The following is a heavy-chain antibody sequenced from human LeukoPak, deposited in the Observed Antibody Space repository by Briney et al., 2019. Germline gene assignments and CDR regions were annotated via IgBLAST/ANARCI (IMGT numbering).Heavy chain of an antibody. CDR3: ARYCSSTSCYNAGAFDI. D-gene: IGHD2-2*01. J-gene: IGHJ3*02. CDR1: GFSFSSYW. Sequence: GGSLRLSCAASGFSFSSYWMSWVRQAPGKGLEWVANIKQDGSEKYYVDSVKGRFTISRDNAKNSLYLQMNSLRAEDTAVYYCARYCSSTSCYNAGAFDIWGQGTMVTVSS. CDR2: IKQDGSEK. V-gene: IGHV3-7*01.